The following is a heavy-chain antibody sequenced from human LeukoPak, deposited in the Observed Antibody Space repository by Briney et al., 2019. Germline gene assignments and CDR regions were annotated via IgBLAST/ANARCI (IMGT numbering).Heavy chain of an antibody. J-gene: IGHJ4*02. CDR3: ARAGATDVLDFDY. V-gene: IGHV1-2*02. Sequence: GASVKFSCKASGYTFTGYYMHWVRQAPGQGLEWMGWINPNSGGTNYAQKFQGRVTMTRDTSISTAYMELSRLRSDDTAVYYCARAGATDVLDFDYWGQGTLVNVSS. D-gene: IGHD1-26*01. CDR2: INPNSGGT. CDR1: GYTFTGYY.